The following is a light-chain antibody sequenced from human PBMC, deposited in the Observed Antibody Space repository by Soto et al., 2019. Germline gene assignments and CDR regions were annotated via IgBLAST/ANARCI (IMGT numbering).Light chain of an antibody. Sequence: IQLTQSPSSLSASVGDRVTITCRASQGISSYLVWYQQKPGKAPKLLIYAASTLQGGVPSRFSGSGSGTDFTLTISSLQPEDFATYYCQQLNSYPITFGQGTRLEIK. CDR1: QGISSY. CDR2: AAS. CDR3: QQLNSYPIT. J-gene: IGKJ5*01. V-gene: IGKV1-9*01.